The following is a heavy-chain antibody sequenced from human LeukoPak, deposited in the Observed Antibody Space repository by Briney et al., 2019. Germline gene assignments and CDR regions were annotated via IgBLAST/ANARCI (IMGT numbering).Heavy chain of an antibody. Sequence: PGGTLRLSCAASGFTFSSYGMHWVRQAPGKGLEWVAFIRYDGSNKYYADSVEGRFTISRDNSKNTLFLDMDSLRSDDTAVYFCAKDRTNFFYYLDVWGTGTTVTVSS. V-gene: IGHV3-30*02. CDR2: IRYDGSNK. CDR3: AKDRTNFFYYLDV. J-gene: IGHJ6*03. CDR1: GFTFSSYG.